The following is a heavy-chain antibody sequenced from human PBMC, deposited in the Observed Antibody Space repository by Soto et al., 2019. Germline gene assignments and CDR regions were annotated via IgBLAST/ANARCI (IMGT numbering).Heavy chain of an antibody. Sequence: EVQLVESGGGLVKPGGSLRLSCAASGFTFSSYSMNWVRQAPGKGLEWVSSVSSTGSFIYYADPVKGRFTISRDNAQSSLSPQMSSLRVEDTAVYYCARETNPYTDSSHAFDIWGQGTMVTVSS. CDR2: VSSTGSFI. CDR3: ARETNPYTDSSHAFDI. J-gene: IGHJ3*02. CDR1: GFTFSSYS. D-gene: IGHD2-2*02. V-gene: IGHV3-21*01.